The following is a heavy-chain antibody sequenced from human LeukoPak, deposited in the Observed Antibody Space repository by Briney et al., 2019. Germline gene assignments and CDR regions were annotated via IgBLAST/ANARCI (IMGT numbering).Heavy chain of an antibody. CDR3: GRRPKLGYGLDF. Sequence: SGPTLVNPTQTLTVTCTFSGFSLSASGMCVSWLRQPPGKALEFLARIDWDDEKYFSASLKTRLTISKDTSKNQVVLTMTNMDPVDTATYYCGRRPKLGYGLDFRGQGTLVTVSS. V-gene: IGHV2-70*11. CDR1: GFSLSASGMC. D-gene: IGHD3-10*01. CDR2: IDWDDEK. J-gene: IGHJ4*02.